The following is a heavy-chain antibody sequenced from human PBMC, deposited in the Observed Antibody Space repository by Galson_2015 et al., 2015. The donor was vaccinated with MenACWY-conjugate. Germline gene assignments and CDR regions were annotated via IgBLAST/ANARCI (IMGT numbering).Heavy chain of an antibody. V-gene: IGHV4-39*01. D-gene: IGHD2-2*01. Sequence: SATLSLTCTVSGGSISSSSYYWAWIRQPPGRGLEWIGTIYYSGSTYYNSSLNSRVTISVDKAQNQFSLNLSSVAAADSAMDYCARHDRTAPARSGAFDIWGRGTMVTVSS. CDR2: IYYSGST. J-gene: IGHJ3*02. CDR3: ARHDRTAPARSGAFDI. CDR1: GGSISSSSYY.